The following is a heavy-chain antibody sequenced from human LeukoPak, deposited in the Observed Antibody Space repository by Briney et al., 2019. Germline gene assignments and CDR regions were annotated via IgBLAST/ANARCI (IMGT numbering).Heavy chain of an antibody. V-gene: IGHV3-30*18. D-gene: IGHD3-10*01. CDR3: AKEIGVRGVVEWNYYYGMDV. J-gene: IGHJ6*02. CDR1: GFTFSSYD. CDR2: ISYDGSNK. Sequence: PGRSLRLSCAASGFTFSSYDMHWVRQAPGKGLEWVAVISYDGSNKYYADSVKGRFTISRDNSKNTLYLQMNSLRAEDTAVYYCAKEIGVRGVVEWNYYYGMDVRGQGTTVTVSS.